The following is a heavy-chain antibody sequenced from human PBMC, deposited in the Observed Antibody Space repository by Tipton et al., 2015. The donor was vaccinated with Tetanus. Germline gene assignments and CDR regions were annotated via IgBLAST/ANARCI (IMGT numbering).Heavy chain of an antibody. CDR1: GFTFNTYA. J-gene: IGHJ4*02. CDR2: ITGRGDAT. V-gene: IGHV3-23*01. CDR3: VRDGGSSGWLAY. D-gene: IGHD6-19*01. Sequence: SLRLSCEASGFTFNTYAMNWVRQAPGKGLEWVASITGRGDATYYSDSVKGRFTISRDNSKNTLSLQMSSLRVEDTAVYYCVRDGGSSGWLAYWGQGTLVTVSS.